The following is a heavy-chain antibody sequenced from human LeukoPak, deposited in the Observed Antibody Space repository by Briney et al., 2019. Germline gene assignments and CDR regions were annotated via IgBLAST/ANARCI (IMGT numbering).Heavy chain of an antibody. CDR1: GYTFTGNH. J-gene: IGHJ2*01. CDR2: IDPKSGDT. CDR3: AKEADIVSFDL. Sequence: GASVKVSCKASGYTFTGNHVHWVRQAPGQGLEWMGCIDPKSGDTMYAQKFQDRVTMTSDTSINTAYIELSGLRYDDTAVYFCAKEADIVSFDLWGSGTMVTVSS. V-gene: IGHV1-2*02. D-gene: IGHD2-15*01.